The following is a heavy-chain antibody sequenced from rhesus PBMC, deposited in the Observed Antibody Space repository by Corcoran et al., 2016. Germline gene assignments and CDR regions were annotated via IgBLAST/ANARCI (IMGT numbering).Heavy chain of an antibody. CDR1: GGSISDSYR. CDR3: ARNYWGDYY. D-gene: IGHD3-34*01. V-gene: IGHV4S10*01. Sequence: QVQLQESGPGVVKPSETLSLTCAVSGGSISDSYRWSWIRQPPGKGLVWIGYIYGSSTSTTYNPSLKRRVTISKDTSKNQFSLKLSSVTAADTAVYDCARNYWGDYYWGQGVLVTVSS. J-gene: IGHJ4*01. CDR2: IYGSSTST.